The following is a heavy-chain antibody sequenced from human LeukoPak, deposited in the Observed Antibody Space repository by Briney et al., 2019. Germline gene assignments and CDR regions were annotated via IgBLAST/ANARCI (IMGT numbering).Heavy chain of an antibody. V-gene: IGHV1-8*03. CDR3: ARGRLGGSWYSDL. Sequence: ASVTVSCKASGYSFTNYDINWVRQATGQGLGWMGWMNPNSGNTGYAQKFQGRVTITRNTSTSTAYMELSSLRSEDTAVYYCARGRLGGSWYSDLWGRGTLVTVSA. J-gene: IGHJ2*01. D-gene: IGHD3-16*01. CDR1: GYSFTNYD. CDR2: MNPNSGNT.